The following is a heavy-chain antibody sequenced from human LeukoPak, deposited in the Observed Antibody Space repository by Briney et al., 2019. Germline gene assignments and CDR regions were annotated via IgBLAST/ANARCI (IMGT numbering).Heavy chain of an antibody. V-gene: IGHV1-2*02. CDR3: ARAYYCGGDCSYFDY. J-gene: IGHJ4*02. CDR1: GYTFTSYD. D-gene: IGHD2-21*02. Sequence: ASVKVSCKASGYTFTSYDINWVRQAPGQGLEWMGWINPNSGGTNYAQKFQGRVTMTRDTSISTAYMELSRLRSDDTAVYYCARAYYCGGDCSYFDYWGQGTLVTVSS. CDR2: INPNSGGT.